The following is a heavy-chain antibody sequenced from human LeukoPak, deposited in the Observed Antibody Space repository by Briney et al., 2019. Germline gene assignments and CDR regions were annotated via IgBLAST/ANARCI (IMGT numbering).Heavy chain of an antibody. CDR3: ARDQGSGWYYFDY. D-gene: IGHD6-19*01. CDR1: GFTFSSYS. V-gene: IGHV3-21*01. CDR2: ISSSSSSI. J-gene: IGHJ4*02. Sequence: PGGSLRLSCAASGFTFSSYSMNWVRQAPGKGLEWVSSISSSSSSIYYADSVKGRFTISRDNAKNSLYLQMNSLRAEDTAVYYCARDQGSGWYYFDYWGQGTLVTVSS.